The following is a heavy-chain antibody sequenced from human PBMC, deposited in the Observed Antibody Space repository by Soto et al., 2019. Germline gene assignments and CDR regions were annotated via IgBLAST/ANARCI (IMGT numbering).Heavy chain of an antibody. CDR3: AREIKLSPVDV. CDR1: GFSFSRYA. J-gene: IGHJ6*02. Sequence: GGSLRLSCAASGFSFSRYAMHWVRQAPGKGLEWVADIWYDGGVRYYADSVKGRFTVSRDNSKNILYLQMNSLRADDTAVYYCAREIKLSPVDVWGQGTTVTVSS. CDR2: IWYDGGVR. V-gene: IGHV3-33*01.